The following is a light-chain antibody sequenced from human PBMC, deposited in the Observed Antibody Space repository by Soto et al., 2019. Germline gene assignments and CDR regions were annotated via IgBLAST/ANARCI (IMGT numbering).Light chain of an antibody. CDR3: QQYNNWPRP. V-gene: IGKV3-15*01. CDR2: GAS. Sequence: IVMTQYPATPSVSPGERATLSCRASQSVSSNLAWYQQKPGQAPRLLLYGASTRATGIPARFSGSGSGTEFTLTISSLQSEDFAVYYCQQYNNWPRPFGQGTKVDIK. CDR1: QSVSSN. J-gene: IGKJ1*01.